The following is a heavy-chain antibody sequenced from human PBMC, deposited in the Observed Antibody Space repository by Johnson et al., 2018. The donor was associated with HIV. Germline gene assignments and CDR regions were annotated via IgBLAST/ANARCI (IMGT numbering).Heavy chain of an antibody. J-gene: IGHJ3*02. V-gene: IGHV3-11*04. CDR2: ISSSGATI. Sequence: QVQLVESGGGLVKPGGSLRLSCAATGFIFSDYYMSWIRQAPGTGLEWVSYISSSGATIYYADSVKGRFTISRDNSKNSLYLQMNSLRVEDTAIYYCVRDSYYYDYDSFDIWGRGTMVTVSS. CDR3: VRDSYYYDYDSFDI. D-gene: IGHD3-22*01. CDR1: GFIFSDYY.